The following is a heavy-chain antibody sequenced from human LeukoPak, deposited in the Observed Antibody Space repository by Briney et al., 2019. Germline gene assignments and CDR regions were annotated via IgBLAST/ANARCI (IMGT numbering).Heavy chain of an antibody. Sequence: QPGGSLRLSCAASGFTFSRYWMSWVRQAPGKGLEWVANIKQDGSEKYYVDSVKGRFTISRDNAKNSLFLQMNSLRAEDTAVYYCARDQGGLRDSYFDLWGRGTLVTVSS. D-gene: IGHD5-12*01. CDR3: ARDQGGLRDSYFDL. CDR2: IKQDGSEK. CDR1: GFTFSRYW. J-gene: IGHJ2*01. V-gene: IGHV3-7*05.